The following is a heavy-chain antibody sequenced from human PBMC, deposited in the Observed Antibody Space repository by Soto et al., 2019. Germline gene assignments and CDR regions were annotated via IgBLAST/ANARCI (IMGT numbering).Heavy chain of an antibody. D-gene: IGHD2-2*01. V-gene: IGHV3-23*01. CDR2: ISGSGGST. CDR1: GFTYSSYA. CDR3: AKVSHLIVPAALNYYYYYGMDV. Sequence: PGGSLRLSCAASGFTYSSYAMSWVRQAPGKGLEWVSAISGSGGSTYYADSVKGRFTISRDNSKNTLYLQMNSLRAEDTAVYYFAKVSHLIVPAALNYYYYYGMDVWGQGTTVTVSS. J-gene: IGHJ6*02.